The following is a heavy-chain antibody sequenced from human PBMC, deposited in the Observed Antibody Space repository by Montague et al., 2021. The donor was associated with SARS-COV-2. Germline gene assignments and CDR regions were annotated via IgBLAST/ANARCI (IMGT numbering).Heavy chain of an antibody. J-gene: IGHJ4*02. CDR2: IFYDGTP. V-gene: IGHV4-39*01. CDR3: ARHKACNVAPYYFDY. D-gene: IGHD2/OR15-2a*01. Sequence: SETLSLTRTVSGVSISSAHYCWGWVRQTPGKGLEWIGNIFYDGTPRSNPSLNSRVTISVDTSKSQLSLRLSSVTAADTAVYFCARHKACNVAPYYFDYWGQGTVVTVSS. CDR1: GVSISSAHYC.